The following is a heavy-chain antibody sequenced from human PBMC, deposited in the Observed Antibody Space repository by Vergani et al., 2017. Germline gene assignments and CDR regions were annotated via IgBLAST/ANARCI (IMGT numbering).Heavy chain of an antibody. D-gene: IGHD1-1*01. CDR1: GVAFSDYA. V-gene: IGHV3-49*04. CDR2: IRSKGYGGTT. Sequence: EVQLVESGGGLVQPGRSLRLSCTDSGVAFSDYAMSWVRQAPGKGLEWVGLIRSKGYGGTTEYAAVVKGRFTISRDESKSIAYLQMNSLKTEDTAVYYCSREQDVGYNSKYYYYYGMDVWGQGTTVTVSS. J-gene: IGHJ6*02. CDR3: SREQDVGYNSKYYYYYGMDV.